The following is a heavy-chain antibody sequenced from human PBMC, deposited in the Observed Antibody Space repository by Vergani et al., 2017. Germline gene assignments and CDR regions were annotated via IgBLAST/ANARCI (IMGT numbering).Heavy chain of an antibody. CDR2: VDPEDGET. V-gene: IGHV1-69-2*01. Sequence: EVQLVQSGAEVKKPGATMKISCKVSGYTFTDHYMHWVKQAPGKGLEWMGLVDPEDGETIYAEKFKGRVTIAADTSTDTAHLELSSLRSEDTAVYYCATPQTVTTGGMERWGQGTTVIVSS. CDR1: GYTFTDHY. J-gene: IGHJ6*01. CDR3: ATPQTVTTGGMER. D-gene: IGHD4-17*01.